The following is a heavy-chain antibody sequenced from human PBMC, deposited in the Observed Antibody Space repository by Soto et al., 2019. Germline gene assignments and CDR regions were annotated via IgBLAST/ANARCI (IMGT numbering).Heavy chain of an antibody. CDR1: GFTFSSYD. J-gene: IGHJ5*02. CDR2: IGTAGDP. V-gene: IGHV3-13*05. Sequence: PGWSLRLSCAASGFTFSSYDMHWVRQATGKGLEWVSAIGTAGDPYYPGSVKGRFTISRENAKNSLYLQMNSLRAGDTAVYYCARGTYCSSTSCPRDNNWFDPWGQGTLVTVS. D-gene: IGHD2-2*01. CDR3: ARGTYCSSTSCPRDNNWFDP.